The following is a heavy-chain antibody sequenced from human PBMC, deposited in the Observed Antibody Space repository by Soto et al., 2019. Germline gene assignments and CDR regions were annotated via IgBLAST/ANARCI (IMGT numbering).Heavy chain of an antibody. CDR2: INHTGGT. J-gene: IGHJ4*02. V-gene: IGHV4-34*10. D-gene: IGHD3-10*01. CDR1: GGSVNGYY. Sequence: SETLSLTCAVYGGSVNGYYWNWIRQPPGKGLEWSGEINHTGGTHYNPSLKSRVTMSVXTXXNXXXLXLXXVTXAGTAVYYCARNFDYGGSLDYGGQGTLVTVSS. CDR3: ARNFDYGGSLDY.